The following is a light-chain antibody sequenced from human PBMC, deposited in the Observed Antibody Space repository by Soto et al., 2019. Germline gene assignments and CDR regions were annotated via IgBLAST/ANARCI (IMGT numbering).Light chain of an antibody. V-gene: IGKV1-33*01. Sequence: DIQMTQSPYSLSASVGARVSITCQASQAIGTSLSWFQQKPGRAPKLLIYGASNLETGVSSRFRGSGSGTDFTFTISSLQPEDIATYYCQHYDNLPPFTFGPRTKVDI. CDR3: QHYDNLPPFT. CDR2: GAS. CDR1: QAIGTS. J-gene: IGKJ3*01.